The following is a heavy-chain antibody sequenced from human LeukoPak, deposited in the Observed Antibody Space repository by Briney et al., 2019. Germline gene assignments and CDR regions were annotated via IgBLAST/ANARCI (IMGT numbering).Heavy chain of an antibody. CDR3: APLGSGYDPDFDY. CDR2: ISSSGSTI. V-gene: IGHV3-48*03. CDR1: GFTFSSYE. Sequence: PGGSLRLSCAASGFTFSSYEMNWVRQAPGKGLEWVSYISSSGSTINYADSVKGRFTISRDNAKNSLYLQMNSLRAEDTAVYYCAPLGSGYDPDFDYWGQGTLVTVSS. D-gene: IGHD5-12*01. J-gene: IGHJ4*02.